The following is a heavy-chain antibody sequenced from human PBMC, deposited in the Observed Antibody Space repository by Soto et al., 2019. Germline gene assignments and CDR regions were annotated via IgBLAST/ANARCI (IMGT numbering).Heavy chain of an antibody. D-gene: IGHD5-12*01. J-gene: IGHJ4*02. CDR2: ISGSGTNT. CDR3: AKDNSPYSGYNSFDY. V-gene: IGHV3-23*01. CDR1: GFTFSSYV. Sequence: EVRLLESEGGLIQPGGSLRLSCAASGFTFSSYVMSWVRQAPGTGLEWVSGISGSGTNTYYEDSVKGRFTISRDNSKNKLYLQMTSLRAENTAEYYCAKDNSPYSGYNSFDYWGEGTLVTVSS.